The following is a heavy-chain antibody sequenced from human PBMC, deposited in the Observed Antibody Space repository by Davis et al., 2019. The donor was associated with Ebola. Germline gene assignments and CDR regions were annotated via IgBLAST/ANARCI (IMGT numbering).Heavy chain of an antibody. V-gene: IGHV3-73*01. CDR3: TTVTIPDNNDY. J-gene: IGHJ4*02. CDR2: IRSKANSYAT. D-gene: IGHD4-17*01. Sequence: GESLKISCAASGFTFSGSAMHWVRQASGKGLEWVGRIRSKANSYATAYAASVKGRFTISRDDSKNTAYLQMNSLKTEDTAVYYCTTVTIPDNNDYWGQGTLVTVPS. CDR1: GFTFSGSA.